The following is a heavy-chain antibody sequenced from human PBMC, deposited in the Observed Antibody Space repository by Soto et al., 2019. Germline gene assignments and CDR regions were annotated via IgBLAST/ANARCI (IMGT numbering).Heavy chain of an antibody. D-gene: IGHD6-13*01. CDR2: INPSGGST. Sequence: GASVKVSCKASGYTFTSYYMHWVRQAPGQGLEWMGIINPSGGSTSYAQKFQGRATMTRDTSTSTVYMELSSLRSEDTAVYYCAREMGGYSSSWYRYYYGMDVWGQGTTVTVSS. J-gene: IGHJ6*02. CDR3: AREMGGYSSSWYRYYYGMDV. V-gene: IGHV1-46*01. CDR1: GYTFTSYY.